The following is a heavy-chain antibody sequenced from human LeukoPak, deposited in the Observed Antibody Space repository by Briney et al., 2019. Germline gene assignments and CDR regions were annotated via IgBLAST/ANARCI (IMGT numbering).Heavy chain of an antibody. Sequence: GGSLRLSCAASGISVSSNYMNWVRQAPGKGLEWVSVIYGGDSTYYADSVKGRFTISRDNSKNTLYLQMGSLRAEDMAVYYCARSRRPRYCSGGSCYSFLSDAFDIWGQGTMVTVSS. V-gene: IGHV3-53*05. CDR2: IYGGDST. J-gene: IGHJ3*02. D-gene: IGHD2-15*01. CDR3: ARSRRPRYCSGGSCYSFLSDAFDI. CDR1: GISVSSNY.